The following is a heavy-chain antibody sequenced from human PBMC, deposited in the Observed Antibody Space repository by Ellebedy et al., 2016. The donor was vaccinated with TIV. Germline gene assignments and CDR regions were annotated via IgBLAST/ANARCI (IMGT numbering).Heavy chain of an antibody. V-gene: IGHV4-34*01. Sequence: MPSETLSLTCAVYGGSFSGHHWTWIRQSPGKGLEWIGGINHRGSTNYNPSLQSRFTISVDTSKNQFSLRLSSVTAADTDVYYCARVVGGTPRGLNSSSKLETTDHYYIMDVWGQGTKVTVSS. J-gene: IGHJ6*02. CDR3: ARVVGGTPRGLNSSSKLETTDHYYIMDV. D-gene: IGHD6-19*01. CDR1: GGSFSGHH. CDR2: INHRGST.